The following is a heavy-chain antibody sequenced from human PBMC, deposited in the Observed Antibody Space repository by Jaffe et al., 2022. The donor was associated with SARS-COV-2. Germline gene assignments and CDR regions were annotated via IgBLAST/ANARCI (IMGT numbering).Heavy chain of an antibody. J-gene: IGHJ4*02. CDR1: GVPFNSGDYF. CDR3: ARHPPGY. V-gene: IGHV4-61*02. CDR2: VYSNGNT. Sequence: QVQLQESGPGLVRPSETLSLTCSVSGVPFNSGDYFWAWIRQPAGKGLEWIGRVYSNGNTRYNPSLEGRATISVDTSKKQISLDLRSAAAADTAVYYCARHPPGYWGQGIPVTVSS.